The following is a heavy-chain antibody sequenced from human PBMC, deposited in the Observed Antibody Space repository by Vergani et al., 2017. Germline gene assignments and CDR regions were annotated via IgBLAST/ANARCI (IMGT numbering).Heavy chain of an antibody. Sequence: EVQLVESGGGLVQPGGSLRLSCAASGFTFSSYWMSWVRQAPGKGLEWVANIKQDGSEKYYVDSVKGRFTISRDNAKNSLYLQMNSLRAEDTAVYYCARGGLPYCSSTSCAWGWGQGTLVTVSS. CDR3: ARGGLPYCSSTSCAWG. V-gene: IGHV3-7*01. CDR1: GFTFSSYW. J-gene: IGHJ4*02. CDR2: IKQDGSEK. D-gene: IGHD2-2*01.